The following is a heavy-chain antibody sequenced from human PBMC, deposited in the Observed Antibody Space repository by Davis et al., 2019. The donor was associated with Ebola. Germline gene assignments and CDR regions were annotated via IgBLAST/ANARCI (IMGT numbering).Heavy chain of an antibody. CDR2: IYYSGST. D-gene: IGHD3-3*01. J-gene: IGHJ4*02. Sequence: PSETLSLTCTVPGGSISSYYWSWIRQPPGKGLEWIGYIYYSGSTNYNPSLKSRVTISVDTSKNQFSLKLSSVTAADTAVYYCARGVNYDFWSGYYFDYWGQGTLVTVSS. V-gene: IGHV4-59*08. CDR3: ARGVNYDFWSGYYFDY. CDR1: GGSISSYY.